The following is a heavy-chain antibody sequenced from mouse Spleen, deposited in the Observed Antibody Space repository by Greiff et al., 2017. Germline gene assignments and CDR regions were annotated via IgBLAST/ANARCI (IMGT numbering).Heavy chain of an antibody. CDR2: IDPSDSYT. CDR1: GYTFTSYW. CDR3: TRPRVTTAHYAMDY. V-gene: IGHV1-59*01. J-gene: IGHJ4*01. Sequence: QVQLQQPGAELVKPGASVKMSCKASGYTFTSYWMHWVKQRPGQGLEWIGVIDPSDSYTNYNQKFKGKATLTVDTSSSTAYMQLSSLTSEESAVYYCTRPRVTTAHYAMDYWGQGTSVTVSS. D-gene: IGHD1-2*01.